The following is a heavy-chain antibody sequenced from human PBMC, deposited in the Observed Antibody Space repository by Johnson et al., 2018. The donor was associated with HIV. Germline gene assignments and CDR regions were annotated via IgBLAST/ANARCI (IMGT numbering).Heavy chain of an antibody. Sequence: VQLVESGGGVVRPGGSLRLSCAASGFTFDDYGMSWVRKAPGKGLEWVSGINGNGGSTGYADSVKGRFTISRDNSKNPLYLQMNSLRAEDTAVDYCARGITWYYYDSSGYSSAFDIWGQGTMVTVSS. D-gene: IGHD3-22*01. CDR1: GFTFDDYG. CDR2: INGNGGST. J-gene: IGHJ3*02. CDR3: ARGITWYYYDSSGYSSAFDI. V-gene: IGHV3-20*04.